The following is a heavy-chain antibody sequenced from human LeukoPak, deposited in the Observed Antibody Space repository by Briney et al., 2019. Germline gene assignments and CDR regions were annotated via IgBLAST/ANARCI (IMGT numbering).Heavy chain of an antibody. J-gene: IGHJ3*02. CDR2: IIPIFGTA. D-gene: IGHD5-24*01. CDR1: GYTFTSYY. V-gene: IGHV1-69*13. CDR3: ARASRDGYNRAFDI. Sequence: GASVTVSCKASGYTFTSYYMHWVRQAPGQGLEWMGGIIPIFGTANYAQKFQGRVTITADESTSTAYMELSSLRSEDTAVYYCARASRDGYNRAFDIWGQGTMVTVSS.